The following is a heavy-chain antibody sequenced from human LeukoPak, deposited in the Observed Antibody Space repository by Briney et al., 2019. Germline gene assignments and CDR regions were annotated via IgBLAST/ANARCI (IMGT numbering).Heavy chain of an antibody. CDR2: VNSNGRSA. J-gene: IGHJ4*02. Sequence: GGSLRLSCAASGFNFDDYGMTWVRQIPGKGLEWVAGVNSNGRSAGYAASVRGRFTISGDNTKNSLYLEMGSLRLEDTAVYYCTSRYSTRHFPFDSWGQGTLVTVSS. CDR3: TSRYSTRHFPFDS. V-gene: IGHV3-20*04. D-gene: IGHD5-18*01. CDR1: GFNFDDYG.